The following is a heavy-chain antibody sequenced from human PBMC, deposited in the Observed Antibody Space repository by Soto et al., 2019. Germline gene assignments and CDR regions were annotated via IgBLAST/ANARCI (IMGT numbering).Heavy chain of an antibody. CDR1: GYTFTSYD. V-gene: IGHV1-8*01. D-gene: IGHD3-22*01. J-gene: IGHJ4*02. Sequence: GASVKVSCKASGYTFTSYDINWVRQATGQGLEWMGWMNPNSGNTGYAQKFQGRVTITRDMSTSTAYMELSSLRSEDTAVYYCAAVGYYYDSSGYWDYWGQGTLVTVSS. CDR3: AAVGYYYDSSGYWDY. CDR2: MNPNSGNT.